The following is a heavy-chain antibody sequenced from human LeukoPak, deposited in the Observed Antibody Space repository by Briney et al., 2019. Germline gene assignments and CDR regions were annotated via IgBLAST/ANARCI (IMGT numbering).Heavy chain of an antibody. CDR1: GFTFSSSA. Sequence: GGSLRLSCAASGFTFSSSAMSWVRQAPGKGLEWVSAISNNGGYTYYADSVQGRFTISRDNSKSTLCLQMNSLRAEDTAVYYCARDRCSSTTCSGPYYYGMDVWGQGTTVTVSS. V-gene: IGHV3-23*01. CDR3: ARDRCSSTTCSGPYYYGMDV. CDR2: ISNNGGYT. D-gene: IGHD2-2*01. J-gene: IGHJ6*02.